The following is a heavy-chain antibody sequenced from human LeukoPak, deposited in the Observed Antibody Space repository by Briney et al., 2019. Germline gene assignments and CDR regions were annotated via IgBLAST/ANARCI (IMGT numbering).Heavy chain of an antibody. J-gene: IGHJ5*02. CDR2: IKQDGSEK. CDR1: GFTFSSYW. V-gene: IGHV3-7*01. D-gene: IGHD3-9*01. CDR3: ARDHPARQPGTIRYFDWLLARDHPGNNWFDP. Sequence: GGPLRLSCAASGFTFSSYWMSGARQAPGEGVECVANIKQDGSEKYYVHSAKRRFTIPRDNAKNSLYLQMNSLRADDTAVHYCARDHPARQPGTIRYFDWLLARDHPGNNWFDPWGQGTLVTVSS.